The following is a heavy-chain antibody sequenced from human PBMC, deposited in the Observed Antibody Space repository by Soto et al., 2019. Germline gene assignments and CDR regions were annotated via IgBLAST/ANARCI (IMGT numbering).Heavy chain of an antibody. Sequence: SDTLSLSCTVSGDSVTSVRDSWSWIRQPPGKGLEWIGYIYYSGSADYNPSLGSRVTISIDTSKNQFALKLTSVTAADTAVYYCARGVGFGYEYYQMDLGGQGTTVT. J-gene: IGHJ6*03. CDR1: GDSVTSVRDS. V-gene: IGHV4-61*01. D-gene: IGHD3-10*01. CDR3: ARGVGFGYEYYQMDL. CDR2: IYYSGSA.